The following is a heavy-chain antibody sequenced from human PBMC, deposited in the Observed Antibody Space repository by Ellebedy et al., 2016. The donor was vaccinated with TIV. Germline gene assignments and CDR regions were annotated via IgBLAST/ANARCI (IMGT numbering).Heavy chain of an antibody. Sequence: GGSLRLSCAVSGFTFSSYWMSWVRQAPGKGLEWVANINQGGSEKYYVDSVKGRFTISRDNAKNPLYLEMNSLRAEDTAVYYCATDGSYGDYRSPAHAFEIWGQGTMVAASS. CDR3: ATDGSYGDYRSPAHAFEI. CDR1: GFTFSSYW. CDR2: INQGGSEK. D-gene: IGHD4-17*01. J-gene: IGHJ3*02. V-gene: IGHV3-7*01.